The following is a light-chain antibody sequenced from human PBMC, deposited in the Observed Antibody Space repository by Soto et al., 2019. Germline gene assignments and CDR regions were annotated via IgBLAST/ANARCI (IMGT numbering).Light chain of an antibody. CDR3: QQYDSVPYT. CDR1: QDITKS. J-gene: IGKJ2*01. Sequence: DIQMTQSPSSVSASVGDRVTITCQASQDITKSLNWYQQKPGKAPKLLIYIASNLERGVPSRLSGSGSGTHFSLTISSLQHEDFATYFCQQYDSVPYTFGQGTTVDIK. CDR2: IAS. V-gene: IGKV1-33*01.